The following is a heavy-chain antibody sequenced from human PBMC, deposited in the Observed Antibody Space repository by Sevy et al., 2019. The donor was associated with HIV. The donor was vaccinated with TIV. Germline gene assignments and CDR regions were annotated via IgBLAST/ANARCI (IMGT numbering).Heavy chain of an antibody. CDR1: GFTFSNYA. Sequence: GGSLRLSCAASGFTFSNYAMNWVRQAPGKGLEWVSAISGSGGTTYDADSVKGRFTISRDKSQNTLYLQMNSLRAEDTAVYYCAKEGGGYYYDSSGLFDYWGQGTLVTVSS. J-gene: IGHJ4*02. CDR2: ISGSGGTT. V-gene: IGHV3-23*01. CDR3: AKEGGGYYYDSSGLFDY. D-gene: IGHD3-22*01.